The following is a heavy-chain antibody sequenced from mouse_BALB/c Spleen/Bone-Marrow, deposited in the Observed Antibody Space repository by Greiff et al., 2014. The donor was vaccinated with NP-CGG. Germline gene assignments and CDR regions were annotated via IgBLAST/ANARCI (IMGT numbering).Heavy chain of an antibody. D-gene: IGHD1-1*01. V-gene: IGHV14-3*02. CDR1: GFNIKDTY. J-gene: IGHJ2*01. Sequence: EVQLQESGAALVKPGASVKLSCTASGFNIKDTYMHWVKQRPEQGLEWIGRIDPANGNTKYDPKFQGKATITADTSSNTAYLQLNSLTSEDTAVYYCANYYYGSHFDYWGQGTTLTVSS. CDR2: IDPANGNT. CDR3: ANYYYGSHFDY.